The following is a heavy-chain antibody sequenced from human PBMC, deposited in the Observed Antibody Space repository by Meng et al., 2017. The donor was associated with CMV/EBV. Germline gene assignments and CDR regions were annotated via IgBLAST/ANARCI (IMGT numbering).Heavy chain of an antibody. D-gene: IGHD3-10*01. V-gene: IGHV4-38-2*02. J-gene: IGHJ3*02. CDR2: IYHSGST. CDR3: ARPYLFRAAGEFDAFDI. CDR1: GYSISSGYY. Sequence: GSLRLSCTVSGYSISSGYYWGWIRQPPGKGLEWIGSIYHSGSTYYNPSLKSRVTISVDTSKNQSSRKLSSVAAADTAVYYCARPYLFRAAGEFDAFDIWGQGTMVTVSS.